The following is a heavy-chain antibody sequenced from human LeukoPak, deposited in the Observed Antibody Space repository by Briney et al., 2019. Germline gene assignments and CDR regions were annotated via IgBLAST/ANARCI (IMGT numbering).Heavy chain of an antibody. J-gene: IGHJ4*02. CDR2: IYYSGST. D-gene: IGHD4-23*01. V-gene: IGHV4-59*01. CDR1: GGSISTYY. Sequence: KPSETLSLTCTVSGGSISTYYWSWIRQPPGKGLEWIGYIYYSGSTNYNPSLKSRVTISVDTSKNQFSLKLSSVTAADTAVYYCARDLGDNGGYFDYWGQGTLVTVSS. CDR3: ARDLGDNGGYFDY.